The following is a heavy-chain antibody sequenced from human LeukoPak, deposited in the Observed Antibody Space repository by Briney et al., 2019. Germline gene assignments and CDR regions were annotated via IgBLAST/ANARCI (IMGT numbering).Heavy chain of an antibody. CDR3: ARVQSAYCSSTSCYGGYFDY. CDR1: GYTFTSYA. D-gene: IGHD2-2*01. Sequence: ASVKVSCKASGYTFTSYAMHWVRQAPGQRLEWMGWINAGNGNTKYSQKFQGRVTITRDTSASTAYMELSSLRSEDTAMYYCARVQSAYCSSTSCYGGYFDYWGQGTLVTVSS. CDR2: INAGNGNT. J-gene: IGHJ4*02. V-gene: IGHV1-3*01.